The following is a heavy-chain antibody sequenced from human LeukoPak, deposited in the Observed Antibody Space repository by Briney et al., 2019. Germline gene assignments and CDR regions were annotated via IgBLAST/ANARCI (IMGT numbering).Heavy chain of an antibody. D-gene: IGHD2-15*01. J-gene: IGHJ4*02. V-gene: IGHV1-2*02. Sequence: GASAKISCKASGYTFTHHHINWVRQAPGQGLEWMGWINPNSGDTTYAQKFQGRVTMTRDTSISTAYMELSSLRSDDTAVYYCAKVGVGHFDYWGQGTLVTVSS. CDR1: GYTFTHHH. CDR2: INPNSGDT. CDR3: AKVGVGHFDY.